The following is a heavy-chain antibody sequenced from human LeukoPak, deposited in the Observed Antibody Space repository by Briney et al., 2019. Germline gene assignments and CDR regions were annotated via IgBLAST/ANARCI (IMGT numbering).Heavy chain of an antibody. D-gene: IGHD5-24*01. J-gene: IGHJ4*02. V-gene: IGHV3-74*01. CDR1: GFIFSRYY. Sequence: GGSLRLSCVASGFIFSRYYMHWVRQAPGKGLVWVSRIKGDSSDTIYADSVKGRFTISRDNAKNTVYLQMNSLRREDTAVYYCARDGDAYNFDYWGQGTLVTVSS. CDR2: IKGDSSDT. CDR3: ARDGDAYNFDY.